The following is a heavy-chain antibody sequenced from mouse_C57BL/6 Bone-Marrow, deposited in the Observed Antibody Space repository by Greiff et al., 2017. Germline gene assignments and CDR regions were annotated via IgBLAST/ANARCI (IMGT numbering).Heavy chain of an antibody. CDR2: INPGSGGT. D-gene: IGHD1-3*01. Sequence: VQLQQSGAELVRPGTSVKVSCKASGYAFTNYLIEWVKQRPGQGLEWIGVINPGSGGTKYNEKFKGKATLTADKASITAYLQLSSLTSEDSAVDFCALTSHWYFDVWGTGTTVTVTS. CDR1: GYAFTNYL. CDR3: ALTSHWYFDV. J-gene: IGHJ1*03. V-gene: IGHV1-54*01.